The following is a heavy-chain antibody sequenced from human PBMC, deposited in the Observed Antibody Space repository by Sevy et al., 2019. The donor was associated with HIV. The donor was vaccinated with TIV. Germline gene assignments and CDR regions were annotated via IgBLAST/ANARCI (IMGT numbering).Heavy chain of an antibody. CDR3: ARGGGIAQHYYYYYMDV. V-gene: IGHV1-69*13. CDR1: GGTISSYA. D-gene: IGHD6-13*01. J-gene: IGHJ6*03. Sequence: ASVKVSCKASGGTISSYAISWVRQAPGQGLEWMGGIIPIFGTANYAQKFQGRVTITADESTSTAYMELSSLRSEDTAVYYCARGGGIAQHYYYYYMDVWGKGTTVTVSS. CDR2: IIPIFGTA.